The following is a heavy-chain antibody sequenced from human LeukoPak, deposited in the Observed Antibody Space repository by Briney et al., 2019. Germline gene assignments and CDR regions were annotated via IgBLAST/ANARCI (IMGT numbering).Heavy chain of an antibody. J-gene: IGHJ4*02. CDR1: GFTFRNYW. Sequence: GGSLRLSCAASGFTFRNYWMSWVRQAPGKGREGVANIKQDGSEKYYVDSVKGRFTISRDNAENSLSLQMDSLRAEDTAVYYCARAPAQHYYDSSGYYYGLDYWGQGTLVTVSS. CDR2: IKQDGSEK. CDR3: ARAPAQHYYDSSGYYYGLDY. D-gene: IGHD3-22*01. V-gene: IGHV3-7*04.